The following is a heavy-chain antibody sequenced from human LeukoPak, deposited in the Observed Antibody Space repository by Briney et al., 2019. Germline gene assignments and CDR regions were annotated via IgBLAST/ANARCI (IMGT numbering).Heavy chain of an antibody. Sequence: GGSLRLSCAASGFTFSNFGMHWVRQAPGKGLEWVAVISDDGSNTYYADSVKGRFTISRDNSKNTLYLQMNSLRAEDTGVYYCARGYLSSTRTDYFDYWGQGTLVTVSS. D-gene: IGHD6-13*01. CDR1: GFTFSNFG. J-gene: IGHJ4*02. V-gene: IGHV3-30*03. CDR2: ISDDGSNT. CDR3: ARGYLSSTRTDYFDY.